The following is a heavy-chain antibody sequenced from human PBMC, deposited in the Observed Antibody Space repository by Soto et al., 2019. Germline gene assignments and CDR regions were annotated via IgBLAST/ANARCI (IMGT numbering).Heavy chain of an antibody. Sequence: EAQLVESGGGLIQPGGSLRLSCAASGFTVSDNYITWVRQAPGKGLEWVSLLSSGGRIYYADSVMGRFTISRDTSKNTLYLQMNSLRTEDTAVYYCANSDPGYAYGLNVWGQGTTVTVSS. J-gene: IGHJ6*02. CDR2: LSSGGRI. CDR3: ANSDPGYAYGLNV. D-gene: IGHD5-18*01. V-gene: IGHV3-53*01. CDR1: GFTVSDNY.